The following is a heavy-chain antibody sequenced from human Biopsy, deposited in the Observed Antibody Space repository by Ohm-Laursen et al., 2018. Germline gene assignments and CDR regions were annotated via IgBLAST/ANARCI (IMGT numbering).Heavy chain of an antibody. CDR3: ARDSGDGSGNYGGCFGP. CDR1: GHTLTGHY. D-gene: IGHD3-10*01. V-gene: IGHV1-2*02. Sequence: GASVKVSCKASGHTLTGHYMHWVRQAPGQGPEWMGWMNPDSGGTKYAQKLQGRVTMTRDTSISTAYMELSSLRSDDTAVYYCARDSGDGSGNYGGCFGPWGQGTLVTVSS. J-gene: IGHJ5*02. CDR2: MNPDSGGT.